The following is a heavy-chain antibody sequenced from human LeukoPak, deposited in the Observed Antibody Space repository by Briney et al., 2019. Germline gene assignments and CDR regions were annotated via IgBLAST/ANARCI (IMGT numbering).Heavy chain of an antibody. CDR3: ARAPEEYCSSTSCTGGWFDP. Sequence: GGSLRLSCAASGFTFSSYGMQWVRQAPGKGLEWVAVISYDGSNKYYADSVKGRFTISRDNSKNTLYLQMNSLRAEDTAVYYCARAPEEYCSSTSCTGGWFDPWGQGTLVTVSS. J-gene: IGHJ5*02. CDR1: GFTFSSYG. D-gene: IGHD2-2*01. V-gene: IGHV3-30*03. CDR2: ISYDGSNK.